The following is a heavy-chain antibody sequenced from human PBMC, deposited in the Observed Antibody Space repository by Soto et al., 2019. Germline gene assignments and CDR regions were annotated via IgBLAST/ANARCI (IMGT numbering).Heavy chain of an antibody. CDR1: GFTVSDYY. J-gene: IGHJ6*02. CDR3: ASPTVTPHYGMDV. V-gene: IGHV3-11*01. Sequence: QVQLVESGGGLVKPGGSLRLACAASGFTVSDYYMSWIRQSPGTGLEWVSYISRSGSTIYYADYVKGRFPISRDNAKNSLYLQMNSLIAEDTAGYYCASPTVTPHYGMDVWGQGTTVTVSS. CDR2: ISRSGSTI. D-gene: IGHD4-17*01.